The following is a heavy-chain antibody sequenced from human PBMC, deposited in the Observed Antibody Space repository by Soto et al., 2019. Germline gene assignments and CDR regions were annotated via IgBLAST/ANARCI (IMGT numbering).Heavy chain of an antibody. J-gene: IGHJ6*02. CDR1: GFTFSTYA. CDR2: ISGSGGSI. D-gene: IGHD1-1*01. Sequence: EVQLLESGGGLVQTGGSLRLSCAASGFTFSTYAMNWVRKAPGNGLEWVSAISGSGGSIHYADSVKGRFTISRDNSKNTLYLQMNSLRDEDTAVYHCVKGYWKGDVGGQGTTVTVSS. CDR3: VKGYWKGDV. V-gene: IGHV3-23*01.